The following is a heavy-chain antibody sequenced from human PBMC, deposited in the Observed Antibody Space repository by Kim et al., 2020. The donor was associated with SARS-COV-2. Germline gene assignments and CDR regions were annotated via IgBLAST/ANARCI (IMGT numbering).Heavy chain of an antibody. V-gene: IGHV3-30-3*01. J-gene: IGHJ4*02. CDR2: ISYDGSNK. CDR3: ARGSITMVQGVSNPFDY. D-gene: IGHD3-10*01. CDR1: GFTFSSYA. Sequence: GGSLRLSCAASGFTFSSYAMHWVRQAPGKGLEWVAVISYDGSNKYYADSVKGRFTISRDNSKNTLYLQMNSLRAEDTAVYYCARGSITMVQGVSNPFDYWAREPWSPSPQ.